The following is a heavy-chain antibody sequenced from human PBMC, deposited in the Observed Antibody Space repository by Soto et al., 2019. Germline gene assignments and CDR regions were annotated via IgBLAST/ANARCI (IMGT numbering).Heavy chain of an antibody. J-gene: IGHJ4*02. Sequence: LSLSCAVCSGTLNSAVFSWTLIRQPGGKGLEWIGYIFPSGTTYYNPSLKSRVSISIDVSKNQFSLNLRSLTAADRAVYYCARGREFDSWGQGTLVTGSS. CDR2: IFPSGTT. V-gene: IGHV4-30-2*01. CDR3: ARGREFDS. CDR1: SGTLNSAVFS.